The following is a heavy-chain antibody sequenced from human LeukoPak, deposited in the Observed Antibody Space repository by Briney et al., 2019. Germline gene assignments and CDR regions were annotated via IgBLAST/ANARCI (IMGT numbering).Heavy chain of an antibody. Sequence: GGSLRLSCAASGFTVSSNYMSWVRQAPGKGLEWVSVIYSGGSTYYADSVKGRFTIFRDNAKNTLNLQMNSLRAEDTAVYYCSRYGSGYDLIDYWGQGTLVTVSS. CDR1: GFTVSSNY. CDR3: SRYGSGYDLIDY. J-gene: IGHJ4*02. CDR2: IYSGGST. D-gene: IGHD5-12*01. V-gene: IGHV3-53*01.